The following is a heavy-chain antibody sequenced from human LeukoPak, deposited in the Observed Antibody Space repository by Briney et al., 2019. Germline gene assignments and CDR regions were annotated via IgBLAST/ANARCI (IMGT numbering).Heavy chain of an antibody. J-gene: IGHJ4*02. CDR3: ARALLRYFDWSRGLDY. D-gene: IGHD3-9*01. CDR2: ISYDGSNK. V-gene: IGHV3-30-3*01. CDR1: GFTFSSYA. Sequence: GGSLRLSCAASGFTFSSYAMHWVRQAPGKGLEWVAVISYDGSNKYYADSVKGRFTISRDNSKNTLYLQMNSLRAEDTAVYYCARALLRYFDWSRGLDYWGQGTLVTVSS.